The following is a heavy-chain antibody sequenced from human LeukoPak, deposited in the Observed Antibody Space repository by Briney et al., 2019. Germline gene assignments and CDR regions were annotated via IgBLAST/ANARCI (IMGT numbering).Heavy chain of an antibody. D-gene: IGHD3-16*01. J-gene: IGHJ6*02. CDR3: ARDGGYRYYYYYGMDV. CDR1: GGTFSSYA. CDR2: IIPIFGIA. V-gene: IGHV1-69*04. Sequence: ASVKLSCNASGGTFSSYAISWVRQAPGQGLEWMGRIIPIFGIANYAQKFQGRLTITADKSTSTAYMELSSLRSEDTAVYYCARDGGYRYYYYYGMDVWGQGTTVTVSS.